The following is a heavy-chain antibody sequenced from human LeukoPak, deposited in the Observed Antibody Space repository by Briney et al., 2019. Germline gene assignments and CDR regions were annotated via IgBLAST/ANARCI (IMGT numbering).Heavy chain of an antibody. J-gene: IGHJ4*02. CDR3: TRRVYYSDSSGWYFDY. Sequence: PSETLSLTCTVSGGSISSYYWSWIRQPPGKGLEWIGYIYYSGSTNYNPSLKSRVTISLDTSKSQFSLKLSSVTAADTAVYYCTRRVYYSDSSGWYFDYWGQGTLVTVSS. CDR1: GGSISSYY. V-gene: IGHV4-59*08. CDR2: IYYSGST. D-gene: IGHD3-22*01.